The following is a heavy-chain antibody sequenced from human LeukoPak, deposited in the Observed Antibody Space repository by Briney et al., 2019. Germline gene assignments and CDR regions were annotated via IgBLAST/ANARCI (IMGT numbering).Heavy chain of an antibody. Sequence: GGSLRLSCAASGFTSSSYWMHWVRQVPGKGLVWVSRISGDGTARNYADSVKGRFTISRDDAKNTVDLQMNSLRGEDAAVYYCVRGRGSYGWFDPWGQGTLVTVSS. CDR2: ISGDGTAR. D-gene: IGHD3-10*01. J-gene: IGHJ5*02. CDR1: GFTSSSYW. V-gene: IGHV3-74*01. CDR3: VRGRGSYGWFDP.